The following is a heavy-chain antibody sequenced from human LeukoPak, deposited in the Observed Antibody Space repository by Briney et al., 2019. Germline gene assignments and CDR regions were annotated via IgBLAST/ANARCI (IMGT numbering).Heavy chain of an antibody. D-gene: IGHD3-3*01. CDR3: AKGVTYYDFWSGYPVYMDV. J-gene: IGHJ6*03. V-gene: IGHV3-23*01. CDR2: ISGSGGST. CDR1: GFTVSSNY. Sequence: PGGSLRLSCAASGFTVSSNYMSWVRQAPGKGLEWVSAISGSGGSTYYADSVKGRFTISRDNSKNTLYLQMNSLRAEDTAVYYCAKGVTYYDFWSGYPVYMDVWGKGTTVTVSS.